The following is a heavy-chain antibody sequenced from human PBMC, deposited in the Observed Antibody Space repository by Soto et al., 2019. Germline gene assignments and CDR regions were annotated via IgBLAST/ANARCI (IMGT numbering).Heavy chain of an antibody. D-gene: IGHD1-26*01. CDR1: GFTFSSYA. CDR3: AKGGALDAFDI. J-gene: IGHJ3*02. V-gene: IGHV3-23*01. Sequence: WASVRLSCAASGFTFSSYAMSWVRQAPGKGLEWVSAISGSGGSTYYADSVKGRFTISRDNSKNTLYLQMNSLRAEDTAVYYCAKGGALDAFDIWGQGTMVTVSS. CDR2: ISGSGGST.